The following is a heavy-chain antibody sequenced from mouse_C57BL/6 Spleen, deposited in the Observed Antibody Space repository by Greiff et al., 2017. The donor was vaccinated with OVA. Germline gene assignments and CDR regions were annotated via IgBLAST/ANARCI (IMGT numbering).Heavy chain of an antibody. J-gene: IGHJ4*01. V-gene: IGHV3-6*01. D-gene: IGHD1-1*01. CDR1: GYSITSGYY. CDR2: ISYDGSN. CDR3: AREEYYGSSGDAMDY. Sequence: ESGPGLVKPSQSLSLTCSVTGYSITSGYYWNWIRQFPGNKLEWLGYISYDGSNNYNPYLKNRISITRATSKHQFFLKLNSVTTEYTATYDCAREEYYGSSGDAMDYWGQGTSVTVSS.